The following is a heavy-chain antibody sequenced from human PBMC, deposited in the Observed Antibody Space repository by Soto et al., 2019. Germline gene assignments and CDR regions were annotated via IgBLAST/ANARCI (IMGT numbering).Heavy chain of an antibody. Sequence: QVQLQESGPGLVKPSETLSLTCTVSGDSISSYYWSWIRQPPGKGLEWIGYIYYSGSTNYNPSLKSXXTXSXXMSKNQFSLKLTSVTAADTAVYYCARRSAGWFLDYWGQGTLVTVSS. CDR2: IYYSGST. CDR1: GDSISSYY. J-gene: IGHJ4*02. D-gene: IGHD6-19*01. CDR3: ARRSAGWFLDY. V-gene: IGHV4-59*08.